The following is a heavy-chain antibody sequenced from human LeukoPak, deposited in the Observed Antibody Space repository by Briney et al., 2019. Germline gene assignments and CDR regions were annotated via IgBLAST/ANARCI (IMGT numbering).Heavy chain of an antibody. D-gene: IGHD3/OR15-3a*01. CDR1: GYTFTSYW. J-gene: IGHJ4*02. Sequence: GESLKIYCKESGYTFTSYWIGWVRQTPGKGLEWLGVIYPADFSTIYSPSFQGHVTISADKSISTAYLQWTGLKASDTAMYYCVRRPVGPQTFDLWGPGTLVTVSS. CDR2: IYPADFST. CDR3: VRRPVGPQTFDL. V-gene: IGHV5-51*01.